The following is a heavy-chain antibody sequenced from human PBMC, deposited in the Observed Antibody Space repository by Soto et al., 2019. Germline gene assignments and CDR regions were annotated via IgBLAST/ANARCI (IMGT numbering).Heavy chain of an antibody. D-gene: IGHD6-19*01. CDR3: ARPQRGHSGGSQFDS. J-gene: IGHJ5*01. V-gene: IGHV4-39*01. CDR2: VDFSGSN. CDR1: GASIGRGYDY. Sequence: ASETLSLICAVSGASIGRGYDYWGWIRQPPGKGLEWIGNVDFSGSNSYNPSLKSRVKMSVDTSKNQLSLKLTSVTASDTAVYYCARPQRGHSGGSQFDSWGHRTLVTFSS.